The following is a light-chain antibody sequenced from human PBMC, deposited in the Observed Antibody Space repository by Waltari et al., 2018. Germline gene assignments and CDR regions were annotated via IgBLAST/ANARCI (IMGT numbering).Light chain of an antibody. CDR1: QSISSY. V-gene: IGKV1-39*01. CDR2: AAS. CDR3: QQSYSAPQT. J-gene: IGKJ1*01. Sequence: DIQMTQSPYSLSASVGDRVTITCRASQSISSYLNWYQLKPGKAPKLLIYAASSLQSGVPSRFSGSGSGTDFTLTISSLQPEDFATYSCQQSYSAPQTFGQGTKVEIK.